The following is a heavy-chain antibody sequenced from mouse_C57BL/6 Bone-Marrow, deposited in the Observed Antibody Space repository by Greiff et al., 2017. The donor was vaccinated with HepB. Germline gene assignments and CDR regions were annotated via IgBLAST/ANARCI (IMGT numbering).Heavy chain of an antibody. Sequence: DVHLVESGGGLVKPGGSLKLSCAASGFTFSDYGMHWVRQAPEKGLEWVAYISSGSSTIYYADTVKGRFTISRDNAKNTLFLQMTSLRSEDTAMYYCARGRNYDGYYVAYWGQGTLVTVSA. CDR3: ARGRNYDGYYVAY. J-gene: IGHJ3*01. CDR1: GFTFSDYG. V-gene: IGHV5-17*01. D-gene: IGHD2-3*01. CDR2: ISSGSSTI.